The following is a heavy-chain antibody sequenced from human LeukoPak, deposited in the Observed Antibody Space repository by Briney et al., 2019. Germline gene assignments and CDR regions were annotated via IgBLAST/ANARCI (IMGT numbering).Heavy chain of an antibody. CDR1: GFTFSSYA. V-gene: IGHV3-23*01. CDR3: AKDDILTGYSLDY. J-gene: IGHJ4*02. D-gene: IGHD3-9*01. CDR2: ISGSGGST. Sequence: PGGSLRLSCAASGFTFSSYAMSWVRQAPGKGLEWVSAISGSGGSTYYAGSMKGRFTISRDNSKNTLYLQINSLRTEDTAIYYCAKDDILTGYSLDYWGQGTLVTVPS.